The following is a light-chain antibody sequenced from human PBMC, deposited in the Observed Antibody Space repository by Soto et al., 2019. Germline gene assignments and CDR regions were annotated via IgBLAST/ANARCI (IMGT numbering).Light chain of an antibody. CDR1: SSDVGAYNL. J-gene: IGLJ1*01. V-gene: IGLV2-14*01. CDR2: EVT. CDR3: ASLTTTNFV. Sequence: QSVLTQPASVSGSPGQSITISCTGTSSDVGAYNLVSWYQHLPDKAPKLIISEVTNRPSGASDRFSGSKSGNTASLTISGLQAEDEADYYCASLTTTNFVFGSGTKVTVL.